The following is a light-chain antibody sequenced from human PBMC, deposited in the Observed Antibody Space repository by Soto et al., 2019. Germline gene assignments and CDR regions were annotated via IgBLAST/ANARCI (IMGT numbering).Light chain of an antibody. CDR2: GAS. CDR1: QSVSSN. CDR3: QQYNNLPPP. Sequence: EILMTQSPATLSVSPGERATLSCRASQSVSSNLAWYQQKPGQAPRLLIYGASTRATGIPARFSGSGSGTEFTLTISSLLSEDFAVDYCQQYNNLPPPFGGGTK. V-gene: IGKV3-15*01. J-gene: IGKJ4*01.